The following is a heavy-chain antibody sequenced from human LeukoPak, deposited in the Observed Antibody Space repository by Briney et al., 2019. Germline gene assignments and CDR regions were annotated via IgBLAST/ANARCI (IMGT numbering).Heavy chain of an antibody. Sequence: GGSLRLSCEASGLTFNNYAMHWVRQAPGKGLEWVAVISYDGSNKYYADSVKGRFTISRDNSKNTLYLQMNSLRAEDTAVYYCARGGIAAAEYYFDYWGQGTLVTVSS. CDR1: GLTFNNYA. CDR2: ISYDGSNK. D-gene: IGHD6-13*01. J-gene: IGHJ4*02. V-gene: IGHV3-30-3*01. CDR3: ARGGIAAAEYYFDY.